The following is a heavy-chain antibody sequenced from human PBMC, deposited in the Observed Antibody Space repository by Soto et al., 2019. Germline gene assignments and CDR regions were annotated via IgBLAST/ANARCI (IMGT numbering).Heavy chain of an antibody. D-gene: IGHD1-26*01. V-gene: IGHV4-59*01. J-gene: IGHJ4*02. CDR1: GGSIGSYY. CDR3: ARDSSSGGFDY. Sequence: PSETLSLTCTVSGGSIGSYYWSWIRQPPGKGLEWIGYIYYSGSTNYNPSLKSRVTISVDTSKNQFSLKLSSVTAADTAVYYCARDSSSGGFDYWGQGTLVTVSS. CDR2: IYYSGST.